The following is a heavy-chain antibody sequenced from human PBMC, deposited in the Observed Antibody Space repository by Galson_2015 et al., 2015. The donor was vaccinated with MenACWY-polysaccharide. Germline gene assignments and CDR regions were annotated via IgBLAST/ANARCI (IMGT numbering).Heavy chain of an antibody. CDR2: IKKDGSEK. CDR3: ARGHYGMDV. CDR1: GFNFSNYW. V-gene: IGHV3-7*01. Sequence: SLRLSCAASGFNFSNYWMTWVRQTPGKGLEWVANIKKDGSEKHYVDSVKGRFTISRDNALYLQINSLRAEDTAVYFCARGHYGMDVWGQGTTVTVSS. J-gene: IGHJ6*02.